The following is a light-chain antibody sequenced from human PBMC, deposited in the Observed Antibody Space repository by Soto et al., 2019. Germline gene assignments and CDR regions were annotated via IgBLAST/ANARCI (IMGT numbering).Light chain of an antibody. CDR3: QQHNSYSWT. V-gene: IGKV1-5*03. Sequence: DIQMTQSPSTLSASVGDRVTITCRASQSISVWLAWYQQKPGKAPNLLISKASSLESGVPSRFSGSGSGTEFTLTISSLQPDDFATYYCQQHNSYSWTFGQGTKVDIK. CDR1: QSISVW. J-gene: IGKJ1*01. CDR2: KAS.